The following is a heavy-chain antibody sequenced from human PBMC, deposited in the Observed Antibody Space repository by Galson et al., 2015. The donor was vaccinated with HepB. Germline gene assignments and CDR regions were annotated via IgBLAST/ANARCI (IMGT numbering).Heavy chain of an antibody. J-gene: IGHJ4*02. CDR1: GGTFSSYG. Sequence: SVKVSCKASGGTFSSYGISWVRQAPGQGLEWMGRINPNSGGTYYAQNFQGRVAMSRDTSINTAYMELRGLRSDDTAIYYCARGAKRFFDWSLTESYFDYWGQGTLVTVSS. V-gene: IGHV1-2*06. CDR2: INPNSGGT. D-gene: IGHD3-9*01. CDR3: ARGAKRFFDWSLTESYFDY.